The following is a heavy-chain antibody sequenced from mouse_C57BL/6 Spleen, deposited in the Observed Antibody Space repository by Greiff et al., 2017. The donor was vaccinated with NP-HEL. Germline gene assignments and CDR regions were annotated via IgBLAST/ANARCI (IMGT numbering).Heavy chain of an antibody. CDR3: ARSGGLRLRYWYFDV. V-gene: IGHV1-80*01. D-gene: IGHD2-4*01. Sequence: QVQLQQSGAELVKPGASVKISCKASGYAFSSYWMNWVKQRPGKGLEWIGQIYPGDGDTNYNGKFKGKATLTADKSSSTAYMQLSSLTSEDYAVYFCARSGGLRLRYWYFDVWGTGTTVTVSS. CDR1: GYAFSSYW. CDR2: IYPGDGDT. J-gene: IGHJ1*03.